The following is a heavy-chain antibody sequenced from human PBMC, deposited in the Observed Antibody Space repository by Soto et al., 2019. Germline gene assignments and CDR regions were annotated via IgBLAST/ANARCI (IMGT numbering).Heavy chain of an antibody. CDR2: ISSNSVTI. D-gene: IGHD1-26*01. J-gene: IGHJ4*02. CDR3: AREDILGTRSFDY. V-gene: IGHV3-48*02. Sequence: GGSLILSCGASGFIFSKYSMNWVRQAPGKGLEWLSYISSNSVTIYYADSVRGRFTIFRDNAKNSLYLQMNSLRDEDTAVYYCAREDILGTRSFDYWGQGALVTVSS. CDR1: GFIFSKYS.